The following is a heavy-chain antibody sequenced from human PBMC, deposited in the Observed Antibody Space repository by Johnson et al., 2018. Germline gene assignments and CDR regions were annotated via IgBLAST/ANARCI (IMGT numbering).Heavy chain of an antibody. D-gene: IGHD1-26*01. CDR2: ISWNSGSI. Sequence: VQLVQSGGGLVQPGRSLRLSCAASGFTFDDYAMHWVRQAPGKGLEWVSGISWNSGSICYADSVKGRSTISRDNAKNSLYLQMNSLRAEDTALYYCAKNVVGARPWYYSYIDVWGKGTTVTFSS. V-gene: IGHV3-9*01. CDR3: AKNVVGARPWYYSYIDV. J-gene: IGHJ6*03. CDR1: GFTFDDYA.